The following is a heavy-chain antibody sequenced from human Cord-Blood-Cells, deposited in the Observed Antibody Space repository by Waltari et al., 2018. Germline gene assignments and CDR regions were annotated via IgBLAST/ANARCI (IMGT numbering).Heavy chain of an antibody. Sequence: QVQLVQSGAEVKKPGSSVKVSCKASGGTFSSYAISRVRQAPGQGLEWMGGFIPILVIANYAQKFQGRVTITADESTSTAYMELSSLRSEDTAVYYCARGRGATEYFDLWGRGTLVTVSS. V-gene: IGHV1-69*04. D-gene: IGHD5-12*01. CDR3: ARGRGATEYFDL. J-gene: IGHJ2*01. CDR2: FIPILVIA. CDR1: GGTFSSYA.